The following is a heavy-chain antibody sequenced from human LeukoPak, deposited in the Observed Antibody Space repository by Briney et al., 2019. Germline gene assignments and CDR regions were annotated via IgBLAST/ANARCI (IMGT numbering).Heavy chain of an antibody. CDR3: ASPVEMATTNAFDI. CDR1: GFTFDDYG. V-gene: IGHV3-20*04. D-gene: IGHD5-24*01. CDR2: INWNGGST. Sequence: PGGSLRLSCAASGFTFDDYGMSWVRPAPGKGLDWGSGINWNGGSTGYADSVKGRFTISRDNAKNSLYLQMNRLRAEDTALYYCASPVEMATTNAFDIWGQGTMVTVSS. J-gene: IGHJ3*02.